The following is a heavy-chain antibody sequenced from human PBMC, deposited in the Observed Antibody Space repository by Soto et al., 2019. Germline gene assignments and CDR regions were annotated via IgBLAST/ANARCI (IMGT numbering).Heavy chain of an antibody. CDR1: GYTFIDYG. CDR2: ISISSANT. CDR3: ARSYNYGSFWYFDL. Sequence: ASLNVSCKASGYTFIDYGITWERQAPGQGLEWMGWISISSANTHYEESLQGRVTMASDKTNTAYMELWRLRSDDSAMYYCARSYNYGSFWYFDLWGSGTLVTVS. J-gene: IGHJ2*01. D-gene: IGHD5-18*01. V-gene: IGHV1-18*04.